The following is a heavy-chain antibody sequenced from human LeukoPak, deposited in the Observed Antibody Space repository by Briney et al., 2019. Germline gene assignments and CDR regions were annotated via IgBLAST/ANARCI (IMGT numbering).Heavy chain of an antibody. Sequence: ASVKVSCKASGYSFSDYGINWVRQATGQGLEWMGWMNPNSGNTGYAQKFQGRVTMTRNTSISTAYMELSSLRSEDTAVYYCARKIFGVVRYYYYYGMDVWGQGTTVTVSS. CDR2: MNPNSGNT. CDR1: GYSFSDYG. V-gene: IGHV1-8*02. J-gene: IGHJ6*02. CDR3: ARKIFGVVRYYYYYGMDV. D-gene: IGHD3-3*01.